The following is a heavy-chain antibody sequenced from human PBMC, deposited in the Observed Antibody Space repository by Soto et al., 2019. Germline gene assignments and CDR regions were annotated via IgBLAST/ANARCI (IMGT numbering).Heavy chain of an antibody. D-gene: IGHD6-6*01. CDR1: GGSISSGDYY. V-gene: IGHV4-30-4*01. Sequence: QVQLQESGPGLVKPSQTLSLTCTVSGGSISSGDYYWSWIRQPPGKGLEWIGYIYYSGSTYYNPSLKGRVTISVDPAKDQFSLKLGSVTAAGTAVDYCARDGGSSSFYYFYGMGGWGQGTTVTVSS. J-gene: IGHJ6*02. CDR3: ARDGGSSSFYYFYGMGG. CDR2: IYYSGST.